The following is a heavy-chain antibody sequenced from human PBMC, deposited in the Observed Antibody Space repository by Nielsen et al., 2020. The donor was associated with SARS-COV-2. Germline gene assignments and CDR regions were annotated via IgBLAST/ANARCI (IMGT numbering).Heavy chain of an antibody. CDR1: GYSFTSYW. J-gene: IGHJ3*02. V-gene: IGHV5-10-1*04. D-gene: IGHD3-10*01. CDR3: ARLGGVYGSGSKDAFDI. CDR2: IDPSDSYT. Sequence: KVSCKGSGYSFTSYWISWVRQMPGKGLEWMGRIDPSDSYTNYSPSSQGQVTISADKSISTAYLQWSSLKASDTAMYYCARLGGVYGSGSKDAFDIWGQGTMVTVSS.